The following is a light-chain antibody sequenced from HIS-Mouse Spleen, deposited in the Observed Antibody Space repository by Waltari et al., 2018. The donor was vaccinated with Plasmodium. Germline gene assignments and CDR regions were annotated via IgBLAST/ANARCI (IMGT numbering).Light chain of an antibody. J-gene: IGLJ3*02. V-gene: IGLV5-45*03. CDR1: SGINVGTYR. CDR2: YKSDSDK. Sequence: AVLTQPSSLSASPGASASLTCTLRSGINVGTYRIYWYQQQPGSPPQYLLRYKSDSDKQQGSGVPSRFSGSNDASANAGILLISGLQSEDEADYYCMIWYSSAWVFGGGTKLTVL. CDR3: MIWYSSAWV.